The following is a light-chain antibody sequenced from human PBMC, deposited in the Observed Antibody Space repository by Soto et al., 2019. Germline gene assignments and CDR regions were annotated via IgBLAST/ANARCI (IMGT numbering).Light chain of an antibody. CDR3: QQYSTSPIS. CDR2: GAS. CDR1: QVTSRY. V-gene: IGKV3-20*01. Sequence: ENVLTQSPGTLSLSPGERATLSCSASQVTSRYLSWYQQRPGQAPRLLIYGASSRATGIPDRFSGSGSGTDFTLTISRLEPEDCAVYYCQQYSTSPISFGQGTRLEIK. J-gene: IGKJ5*01.